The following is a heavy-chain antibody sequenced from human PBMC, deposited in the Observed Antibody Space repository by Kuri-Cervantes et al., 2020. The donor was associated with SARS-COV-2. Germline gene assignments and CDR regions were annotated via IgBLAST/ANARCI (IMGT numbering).Heavy chain of an antibody. Sequence: GGSLRLSCAASGFTFSSYWMSWVRQAPGKGLEWVANIKQDGSEKYYVDSVKGRFTISRDNAKNSLYLQMNSLRAEDTAVYYCARVWDSSSSFFLGPPDYWGRGTPVTVSS. CDR1: GFTFSSYW. J-gene: IGHJ4*02. V-gene: IGHV3-7*01. D-gene: IGHD6-6*01. CDR2: IKQDGSEK. CDR3: ARVWDSSSSFFLGPPDY.